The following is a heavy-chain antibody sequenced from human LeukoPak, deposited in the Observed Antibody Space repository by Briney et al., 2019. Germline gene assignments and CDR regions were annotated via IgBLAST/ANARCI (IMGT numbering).Heavy chain of an antibody. Sequence: GRSLRLSCAASGFTFSSYGMHWVRQAPGKGLEWVAVISYDGSNKYYADSVKGRFTISRDNSKNTLYLQMNSLRAEDTAVYYCAKDRGYYGSGSHYGMDVWGQGTTVTVSS. CDR2: ISYDGSNK. CDR3: AKDRGYYGSGSHYGMDV. V-gene: IGHV3-30*18. J-gene: IGHJ6*02. D-gene: IGHD3-10*01. CDR1: GFTFSSYG.